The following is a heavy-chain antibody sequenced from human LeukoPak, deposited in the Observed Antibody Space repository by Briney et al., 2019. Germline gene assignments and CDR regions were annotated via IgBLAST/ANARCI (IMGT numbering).Heavy chain of an antibody. V-gene: IGHV4-31*03. J-gene: IGHJ4*02. CDR1: GGSISSGGYY. Sequence: SETLSLTCTVSGGSISSGGYYWSWIRQHPGKGLEWIGYIYDSGSTYYNPSLKSRVTISVDTSKNQFSLKLSSGTAADTAVYYCARTDRSSGFDYWGQETLVTVSS. CDR2: IYDSGST. CDR3: ARTDRSSGFDY.